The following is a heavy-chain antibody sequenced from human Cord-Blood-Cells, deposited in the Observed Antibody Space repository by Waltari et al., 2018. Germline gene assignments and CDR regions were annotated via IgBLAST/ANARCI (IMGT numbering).Heavy chain of an antibody. CDR3: ARDQGGDYDAFDI. Sequence: QVQLVQSGAEVKKPGASVKVSCKASGYTFTSYAMHWVRQAPGQRLEWMGWSNAGNGNTKYSQKFQGRVTSTRDTSASTAYMELSSLRSEDTAVYYCARDQGGDYDAFDIWGQGTMVTVSS. CDR1: GYTFTSYA. J-gene: IGHJ3*02. D-gene: IGHD2-21*02. V-gene: IGHV1-3*01. CDR2: SNAGNGNT.